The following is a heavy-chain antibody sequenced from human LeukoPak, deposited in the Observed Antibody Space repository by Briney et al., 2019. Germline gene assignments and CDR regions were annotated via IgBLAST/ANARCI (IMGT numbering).Heavy chain of an antibody. CDR3: AELGITMIGGV. J-gene: IGHJ6*04. CDR2: IKDDGSDK. Sequence: PGGSLRLSCAASGFNFGGYWMTWVRQAPGKGLEWVANIKDDGSDKYYADAVKGRFTISRDNAKNSLYLQMNSLRAEDTAVYYCAELGITMIGGVWGKGTTVTISS. D-gene: IGHD3-10*02. CDR1: GFNFGGYW. V-gene: IGHV3-7*01.